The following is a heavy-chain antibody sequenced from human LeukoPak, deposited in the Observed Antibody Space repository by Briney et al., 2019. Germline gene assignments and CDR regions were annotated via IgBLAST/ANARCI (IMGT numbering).Heavy chain of an antibody. Sequence: GGPLRLSCAASGFTFSSYAMSWVRQAPGKGLEWVSAISGSGGSTYYADAVKGRFTISRDNSKNTLYLQMNSLRAEDTAVYYCAKAFTMIVVVIPDAFDIWGQGTMVTLSS. CDR3: AKAFTMIVVVIPDAFDI. CDR2: ISGSGGST. D-gene: IGHD3-22*01. J-gene: IGHJ3*02. V-gene: IGHV3-23*01. CDR1: GFTFSSYA.